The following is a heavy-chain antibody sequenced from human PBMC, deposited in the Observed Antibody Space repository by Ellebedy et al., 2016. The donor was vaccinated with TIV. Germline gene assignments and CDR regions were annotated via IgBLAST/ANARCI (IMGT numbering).Heavy chain of an antibody. D-gene: IGHD3-3*01. Sequence: PGGSLRLSCAASGFTFSRYTIHWVRQAPGKGLEWVAVISYDGSNKYYADSVKGRFTISRDNSKNTLSLQMNSLRTDDTAVYYCASDPTTYLRSGHFDSWGQGILVTVSS. V-gene: IGHV3-30-3*01. CDR2: ISYDGSNK. CDR3: ASDPTTYLRSGHFDS. J-gene: IGHJ4*02. CDR1: GFTFSRYT.